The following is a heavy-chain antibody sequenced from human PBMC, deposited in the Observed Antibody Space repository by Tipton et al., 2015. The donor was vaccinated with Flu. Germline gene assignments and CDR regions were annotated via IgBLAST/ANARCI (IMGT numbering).Heavy chain of an antibody. J-gene: IGHJ6*02. D-gene: IGHD6-19*01. V-gene: IGHV4-61*02. CDR3: ARAESSLWAGHYYGLDV. Sequence: TLSLTCSVSGYFIGSGYFWNWIRQPAGKGPEWIGRIHTSGTTYYKPSLRSRVTISLDTSKNHFSLRLTSVTAADTALYFCARAESSLWAGHYYGLDVWGQGTTVTVSS. CDR1: GYFIGSGYF. CDR2: IHTSGTT.